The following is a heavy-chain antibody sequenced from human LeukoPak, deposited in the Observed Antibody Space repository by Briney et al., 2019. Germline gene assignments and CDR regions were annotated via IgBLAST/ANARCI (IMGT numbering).Heavy chain of an antibody. CDR1: GGTFSSYA. V-gene: IGHV1-69*01. Sequence: GSSVNVSCKASGGTFSSYAISWVRQAPGQGLEWMGGIIPIFGKAIYAQQFQGRVQITQDESPNPAYVALNSLRLGDTAVYYCASGVRKHYGVWRGYSDYFDYWGQETLVTVSS. D-gene: IGHD3-3*01. CDR2: IIPIFGKA. J-gene: IGHJ4*02. CDR3: ASGVRKHYGVWRGYSDYFDY.